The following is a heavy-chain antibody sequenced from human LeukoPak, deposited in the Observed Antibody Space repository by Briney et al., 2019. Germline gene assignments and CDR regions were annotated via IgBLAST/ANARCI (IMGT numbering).Heavy chain of an antibody. CDR2: VFHSGNT. CDR3: ARDRSVGVLPAPPFDF. CDR1: GYSISSTYY. V-gene: IGHV4-38-2*02. J-gene: IGHJ4*02. Sequence: PSETLSLTCTVSGYSISSTYYWGWIRQPPGKGLEWVGSVFHSGNTYYNPSLKSRLTISADTSKNQFSLTLTSVTAADTAVYYCARDRSVGVLPAPPFDFWGQGTLVAVSS. D-gene: IGHD6-6*01.